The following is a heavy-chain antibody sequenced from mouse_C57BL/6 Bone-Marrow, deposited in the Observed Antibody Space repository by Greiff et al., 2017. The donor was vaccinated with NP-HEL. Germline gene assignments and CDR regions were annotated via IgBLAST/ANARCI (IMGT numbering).Heavy chain of an antibody. J-gene: IGHJ4*01. Sequence: EVQLQQSGPELVKPGASVKISCKASGYSFTGYYMNWVKQSPEKSLEWIGEINPSTGGTTYNQKFKAKATLTVDKSSSTAYMQLKSLTSEDSAVYYCARGGFYYYGSTYAMDYWGQGTSVTVSS. CDR3: ARGGFYYYGSTYAMDY. V-gene: IGHV1-42*01. CDR1: GYSFTGYY. CDR2: INPSTGGT. D-gene: IGHD1-1*01.